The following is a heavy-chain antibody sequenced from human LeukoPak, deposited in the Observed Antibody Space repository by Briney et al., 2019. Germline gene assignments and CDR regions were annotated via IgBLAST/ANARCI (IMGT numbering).Heavy chain of an antibody. J-gene: IGHJ5*02. D-gene: IGHD2-15*01. CDR1: GFTFSSYA. CDR2: INHSGST. CDR3: ARGRFLSTFVVVVDASHNWFDP. Sequence: LRLSCAASGFTFSSYAMHWIRQPPGKGLEWIGEINHSGSTNSNPSLKSRLTMSVDTAKNQLSLKLRSVTAADTAVYYCARGRFLSTFVVVVDASHNWFDPWGQGTLVTVSS. V-gene: IGHV4-34*01.